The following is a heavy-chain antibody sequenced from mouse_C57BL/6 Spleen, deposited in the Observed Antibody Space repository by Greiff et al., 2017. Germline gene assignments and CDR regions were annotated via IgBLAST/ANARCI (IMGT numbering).Heavy chain of an antibody. CDR1: GYTFTSYW. V-gene: IGHV1-55*01. Sequence: VQLQQSGAELVKPGASVKMSCKASGYTFTSYWITWVKQRPGQGLEWIGDIYPGSGSTNYNEKFKSKATLTVDTSSSTAYMQLSSLTSEDSAVYYCARPYYDYDGAWFAYWGQGTLVTVSA. J-gene: IGHJ3*01. D-gene: IGHD2-4*01. CDR3: ARPYYDYDGAWFAY. CDR2: IYPGSGST.